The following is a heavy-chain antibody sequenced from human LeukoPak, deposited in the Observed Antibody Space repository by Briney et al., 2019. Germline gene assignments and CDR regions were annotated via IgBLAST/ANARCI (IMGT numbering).Heavy chain of an antibody. D-gene: IGHD3-22*01. Sequence: GXSLRLSCAASGFTVSSNYMSWVCQAPGKGLEWVSVIYSGGSTYYADSVKGRFTISRDNSKNTLYLQMNSLRAEDTAVYYCARAPYDSSGLFDYWGQGTLVTVSS. CDR3: ARAPYDSSGLFDY. CDR1: GFTVSSNY. V-gene: IGHV3-53*01. J-gene: IGHJ4*02. CDR2: IYSGGST.